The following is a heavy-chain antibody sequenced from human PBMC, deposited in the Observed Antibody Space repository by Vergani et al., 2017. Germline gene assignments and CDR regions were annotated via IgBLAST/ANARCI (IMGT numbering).Heavy chain of an antibody. V-gene: IGHV3-53*01. CDR2: IYSGGST. CDR1: GLTVSSNY. Sequence: EVQLVESGGGLIQPGGSLRLSCAASGLTVSSNYMSWVRQAPGKGLEWVSVIYSGGSTYYADSVKGRFTISRDNSKNTLYLQMNSLRAEDTAVYYCASGGIAVAGIPHQKHAYWGQGTLVTVSS. D-gene: IGHD6-19*01. CDR3: ASGGIAVAGIPHQKHAY. J-gene: IGHJ4*02.